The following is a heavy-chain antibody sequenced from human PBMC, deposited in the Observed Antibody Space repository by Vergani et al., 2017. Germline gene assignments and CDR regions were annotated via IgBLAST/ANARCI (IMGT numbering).Heavy chain of an antibody. CDR2: IIPILGIA. CDR1: GGTFSSYT. V-gene: IGHV1-69*02. CDR3: ARTYFGVDCYSNYYYGIDV. D-gene: IGHD2-21*02. J-gene: IGHJ6*02. Sequence: QVQLVQSGAEVKKPGSSVKVSCKASGGTFSSYTISWVRQAPGQGLEWMGRIIPILGIANYAQKFQGRVTITADKSTSTAYMELSSLRSEDTAVYYCARTYFGVDCYSNYYYGIDVWGQGPTVTVSS.